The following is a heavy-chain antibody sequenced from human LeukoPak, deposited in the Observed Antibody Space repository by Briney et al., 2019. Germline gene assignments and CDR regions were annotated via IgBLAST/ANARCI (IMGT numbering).Heavy chain of an antibody. CDR3: ARDRGVSGNYYDY. Sequence: PGGSLRLSCVGSRFTFSSYGMHWVRQAPGKGLEWVTFIRSDSSYKYYADSVKGRFTTSRDNSKSTLDLQMNSLRPEDTALYYCARDRGVSGNYYDYWGQGTLVTVSS. CDR2: IRSDSSYK. D-gene: IGHD3-10*01. J-gene: IGHJ4*02. V-gene: IGHV3-30*02. CDR1: RFTFSSYG.